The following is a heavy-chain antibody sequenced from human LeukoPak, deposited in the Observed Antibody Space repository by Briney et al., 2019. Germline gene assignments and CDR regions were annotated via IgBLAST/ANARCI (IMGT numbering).Heavy chain of an antibody. Sequence: PGGSLRLSCAASGFTFSTYWMHWVRQVPGEGLVWVLHIKSDGTITTYADSVKGRFTISRDNAKNTLYLQMNSLRAEDTAVYYCARHKGYGFDVWGRGTTVAVSS. CDR3: ARHKGYGFDV. V-gene: IGHV3-74*01. CDR1: GFTFSTYW. J-gene: IGHJ6*02. CDR2: IKSDGTIT.